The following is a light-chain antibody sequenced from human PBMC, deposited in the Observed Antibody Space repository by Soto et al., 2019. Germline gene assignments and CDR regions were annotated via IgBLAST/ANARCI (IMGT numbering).Light chain of an antibody. CDR3: QQYNNWPPRGT. Sequence: EIVMTQSPATLSVSPGERATLYCRASQSVSSNLAWYQQKPGQAPRLLIDGASTRATGIPARFSGSGSGTEFTLTISSLQSEDFAVYYCQQYNNWPPRGTFGQGTKVEIK. J-gene: IGKJ1*01. CDR1: QSVSSN. V-gene: IGKV3-15*01. CDR2: GAS.